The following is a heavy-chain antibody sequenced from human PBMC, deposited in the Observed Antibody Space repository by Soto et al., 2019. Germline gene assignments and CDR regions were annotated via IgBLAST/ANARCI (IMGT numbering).Heavy chain of an antibody. J-gene: IGHJ4*02. CDR3: AKDRHRSGSPHPFDY. V-gene: IGHV3-23*01. D-gene: IGHD3-22*01. CDR2: ISGSGDST. CDR1: GFTCSTYA. Sequence: GGSLRLSCAASGFTCSTYAMNWVRQAPGKGLEWVSGISGSGDSTNYADFVNGRFTISRDNSKNTLYLQMNSLRAEDTAVYYCAKDRHRSGSPHPFDYWGQGTLVTVSS.